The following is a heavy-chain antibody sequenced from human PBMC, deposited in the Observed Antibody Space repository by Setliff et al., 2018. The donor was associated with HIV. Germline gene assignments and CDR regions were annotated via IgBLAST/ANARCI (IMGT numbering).Heavy chain of an antibody. CDR2: ISAYNGNT. CDR3: ARSHGSSGYYVYFDY. CDR1: GYTFTSYG. D-gene: IGHD3-22*01. V-gene: IGHV1-18*01. J-gene: IGHJ4*02. Sequence: GASVKVSCKASGYTFTSYGISWVRQAPGQGLEWMGWISAYNGNTNYAQKLQGRVTMTTDTSTSTAYMELRSLRSDDTAVYYCARSHGSSGYYVYFDYWGQGTLVTVSS.